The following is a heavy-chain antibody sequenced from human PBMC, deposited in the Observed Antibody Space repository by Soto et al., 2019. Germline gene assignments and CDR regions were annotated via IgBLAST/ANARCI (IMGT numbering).Heavy chain of an antibody. J-gene: IGHJ4*02. CDR1: GFTFANYA. CDR3: AREGGAYRYGYPRFDS. V-gene: IGHV3-23*01. CDR2: IGGNGGST. Sequence: GGSLRLSCAGSGFTFANYAINWVRQAPGKGLQWLSVIGGNGGSTYHADSVKDRFTISRDNSRNTVYLQMNTLTADDTAVYYCAREGGAYRYGYPRFDSWGQGTLVTFSS. D-gene: IGHD5-18*01.